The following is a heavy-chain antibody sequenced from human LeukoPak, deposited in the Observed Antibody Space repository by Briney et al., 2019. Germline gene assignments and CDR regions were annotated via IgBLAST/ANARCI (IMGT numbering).Heavy chain of an antibody. CDR3: ARVTRGPYPMGAKTTED. CDR1: GFTVSSNY. V-gene: IGHV3-66*01. Sequence: GGSLRLSCAASGFTVSSNYMSWVRQAPGKGLEWVSVIYSGGSTYYADSVKGRFTISRDNSKNTLYLQMNSLRAEDTAVYYCARVTRGPYPMGAKTTEDWGQGTLDTVSS. J-gene: IGHJ4*02. CDR2: IYSGGST. D-gene: IGHD1-26*01.